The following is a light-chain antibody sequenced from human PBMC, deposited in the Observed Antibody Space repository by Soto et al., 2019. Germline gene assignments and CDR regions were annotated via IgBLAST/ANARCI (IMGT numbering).Light chain of an antibody. CDR1: QSLLHSNGYNY. Sequence: DIVMTQSPLSLPVTPGEPASISCRSSQSLLHSNGYNYLDWYLQKPGQSPQLLIYLGSNRASGVPDGFSGSGSGTDFTLKISRVEAEDVGVYYCMQALQTPLTFGGGTKWIS. CDR3: MQALQTPLT. J-gene: IGKJ4*01. CDR2: LGS. V-gene: IGKV2-28*01.